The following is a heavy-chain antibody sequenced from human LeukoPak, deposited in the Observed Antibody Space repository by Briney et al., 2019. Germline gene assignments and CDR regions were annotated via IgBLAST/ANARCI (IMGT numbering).Heavy chain of an antibody. V-gene: IGHV4-59*01. CDR1: GGSISSYY. CDR3: ARGRGLALRGFDP. CDR2: IYYSGST. Sequence: SETLSLTCTVSGGSISSYYWSWIRQPPGKGLEWIGYIYYSGSTNYNPSLKSRVTISVDTSKNQFSLKLSSVTVADTAVYYCARGRGLALRGFDPWGQGTLVTVSS. D-gene: IGHD3/OR15-3a*01. J-gene: IGHJ5*02.